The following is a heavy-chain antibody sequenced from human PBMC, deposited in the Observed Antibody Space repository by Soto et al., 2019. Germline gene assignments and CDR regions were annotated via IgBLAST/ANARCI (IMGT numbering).Heavy chain of an antibody. Sequence: QVQLQQWGAGLLKPSETLSLTCAVYGGSFSGYYWSWIRQPPGKGLEWFGEINHSGSTNYNPSLKSRVTISVDTSKNQFSLKLSSVTAADTAVYYCARGRSGYDFWSGYYISGWFDPWGQGTLVTVSS. CDR2: INHSGST. J-gene: IGHJ5*02. V-gene: IGHV4-34*01. D-gene: IGHD3-3*01. CDR1: GGSFSGYY. CDR3: ARGRSGYDFWSGYYISGWFDP.